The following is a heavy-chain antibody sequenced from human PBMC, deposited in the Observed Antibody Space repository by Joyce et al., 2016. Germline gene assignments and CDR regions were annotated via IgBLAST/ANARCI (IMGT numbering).Heavy chain of an antibody. CDR1: GGAFSNFT. CDR2: IVPFFGAA. Sequence: QVLLVQSGATVKRPGSSLKVSCKSSGGAFSNFTVNWVRQAPGQRLEWMGGIVPFFGAAKYAEHFQGRVTLTADLSTRTAFMELSCLTSADTAVYYCARGGTSSDHFFFYTLDIWGPGTTVIVSS. V-gene: IGHV1-69*12. J-gene: IGHJ6*02. D-gene: IGHD1-14*01. CDR3: ARGGTSSDHFFFYTLDI.